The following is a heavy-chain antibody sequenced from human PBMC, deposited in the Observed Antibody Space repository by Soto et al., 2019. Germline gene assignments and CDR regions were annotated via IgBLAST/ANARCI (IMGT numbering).Heavy chain of an antibody. V-gene: IGHV2-5*02. CDR3: AHRDFRVVAATPLY. J-gene: IGHJ4*02. Sequence: QITLKESGPTLVKPTQPLTLTCTFSGFSLSTSGVGVGWIRQPPGKALEWLALIYWDDDKRYSPSLKSRLTITKDTSKNQVVLTMTNMDPVDTVTYYCAHRDFRVVAATPLYWGQGTLVTVSS. D-gene: IGHD2-15*01. CDR2: IYWDDDK. CDR1: GFSLSTSGVG.